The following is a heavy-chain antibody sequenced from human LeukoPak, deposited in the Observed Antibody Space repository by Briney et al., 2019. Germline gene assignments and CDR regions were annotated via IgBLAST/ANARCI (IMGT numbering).Heavy chain of an antibody. Sequence: GGSLRVSCAASGFPFTGYAMGWVRQAPGEGLEWVSIISGSGDTSYYADSVKGRFTISRDNSKNTLYLQMNSLRAEDTAVYYCAKWEVHSAYRYFDFWAQGPWVTVSS. D-gene: IGHD6-25*01. J-gene: IGHJ4*02. V-gene: IGHV3-23*01. CDR3: AKWEVHSAYRYFDF. CDR2: ISGSGDTS. CDR1: GFPFTGYA.